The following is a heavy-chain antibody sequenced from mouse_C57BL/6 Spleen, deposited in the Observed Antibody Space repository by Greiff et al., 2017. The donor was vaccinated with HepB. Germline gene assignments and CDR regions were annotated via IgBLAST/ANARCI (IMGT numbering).Heavy chain of an antibody. CDR3: AREGSSGPRFAY. D-gene: IGHD3-2*02. V-gene: IGHV1-81*01. J-gene: IGHJ3*01. CDR1: GYTFTSYG. CDR2: IYPRSGNT. Sequence: VKLQESGAELARPGASVKLSCKASGYTFTSYGISWVKQRTGQGLEWIGEIYPRSGNTYYNEKFKGKATLTADKSSSTAYMELRSLTSEDSAVYFCAREGSSGPRFAYWGQGTLVTVSA.